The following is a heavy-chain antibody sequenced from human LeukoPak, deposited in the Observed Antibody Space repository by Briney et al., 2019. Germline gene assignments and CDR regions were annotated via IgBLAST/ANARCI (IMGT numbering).Heavy chain of an antibody. Sequence: GGSLRLSCAASGFTFSDYYMSWIRQAPGKGLEWVSYISSSGSTIHYADSVKGRFTISRDNAKNSLYLQMNSLRAEDTAVYYCARAPYYGFQYYFDYWGQGTLVTVSS. CDR2: ISSSGSTI. V-gene: IGHV3-11*01. J-gene: IGHJ4*02. CDR1: GFTFSDYY. D-gene: IGHD3-10*01. CDR3: ARAPYYGFQYYFDY.